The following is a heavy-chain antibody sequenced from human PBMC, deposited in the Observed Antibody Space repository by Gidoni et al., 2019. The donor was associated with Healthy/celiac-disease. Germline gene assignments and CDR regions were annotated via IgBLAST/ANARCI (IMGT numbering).Heavy chain of an antibody. CDR2: IIPILGIA. D-gene: IGHD2-15*01. CDR1: GGPFSSYT. V-gene: IGHV1-69*02. Sequence: QVQLVQSGAEVKKPGSSVKVSCKASGGPFSSYTISWVRQAPGQGLEWMGRIIPILGIANYAQKFQGRVTITADKSTSTAYMELSSLRSEDTAVYYCARALCSGGSCPDYWGQGTLVTVSS. CDR3: ARALCSGGSCPDY. J-gene: IGHJ4*02.